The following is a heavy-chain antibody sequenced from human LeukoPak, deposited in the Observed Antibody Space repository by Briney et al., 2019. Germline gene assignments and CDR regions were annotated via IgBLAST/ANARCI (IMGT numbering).Heavy chain of an antibody. V-gene: IGHV4-39*01. D-gene: IGHD3-10*01. CDR2: IYYSGST. CDR3: AKIHVLLWFGELSYNWFDP. CDR1: GGSISSSSYY. Sequence: PSETLSLTCTVSGGSISSSSYYWGWIRQPPGKGLEWIGSIYYSGSTYYNPSLKSRVTISVDTSKNQFSLKLSSVTAADTAVYYRAKIHVLLWFGELSYNWFDPWGQGTLVTVSS. J-gene: IGHJ5*02.